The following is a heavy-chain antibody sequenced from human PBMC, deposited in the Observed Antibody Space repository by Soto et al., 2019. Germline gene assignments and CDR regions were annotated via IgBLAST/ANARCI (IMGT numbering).Heavy chain of an antibody. V-gene: IGHV4-59*12. CDR2: IYDNGIT. J-gene: IGHJ4*02. D-gene: IGHD3-22*01. Sequence: QVVLQESGPGLVKPSETLSLTCSVSGRSITSYYWSWVRQPPGKGLGWIGYIYDNGITSQNPSLKSRVTMSSVPSQNQFSRKLTSVTGADTAVYYCARTYDSNGYANVFDSWGQGILVTVTS. CDR3: ARTYDSNGYANVFDS. CDR1: GRSITSYY.